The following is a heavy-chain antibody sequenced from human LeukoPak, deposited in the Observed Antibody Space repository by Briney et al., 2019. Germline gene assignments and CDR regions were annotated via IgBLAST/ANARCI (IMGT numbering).Heavy chain of an antibody. Sequence: GGSLTLSCTASGFTFSDYSVNWVRQAPGKGLEWVSCITGISDIYYANSVKGRFTIPRENAKNSVYLQMNSLRAGDTGIYYCERAIRLWGQGTLVTVSS. J-gene: IGHJ4*02. CDR1: GFTFSDYS. CDR2: ITGISDI. CDR3: ERAIRL. D-gene: IGHD1-1*01. V-gene: IGHV3-69-1*02.